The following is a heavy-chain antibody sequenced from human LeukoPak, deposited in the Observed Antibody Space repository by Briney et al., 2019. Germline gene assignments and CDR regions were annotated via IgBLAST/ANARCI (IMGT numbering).Heavy chain of an antibody. Sequence: GASVKVSCKASGYTFTGYYMHWVRQAPGQGLEWMGIINPSGGSTSYAQKFQGRVTMTRDTSTSTVYMELSSLRSEDTAVYYCARDPTDSSGYHDWYFDLWGRGTLVTVSS. CDR3: ARDPTDSSGYHDWYFDL. D-gene: IGHD3-22*01. CDR2: INPSGGST. CDR1: GYTFTGYY. V-gene: IGHV1-46*01. J-gene: IGHJ2*01.